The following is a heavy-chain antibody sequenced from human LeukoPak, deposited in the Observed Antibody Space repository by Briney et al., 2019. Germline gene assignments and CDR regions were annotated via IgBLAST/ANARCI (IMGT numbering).Heavy chain of an antibody. Sequence: GGSLGLSCAASGFTFSSYAMSWVRQAPGKGLEWVSAISGSGGSTYYADSVKGRFTISRDNSKNTLYLQMNSLRAEDTAVYYCAKESQRWYYGIKNWFDPWGQGTLVTVSS. J-gene: IGHJ5*02. D-gene: IGHD3-9*01. CDR3: AKESQRWYYGIKNWFDP. CDR2: ISGSGGST. V-gene: IGHV3-23*01. CDR1: GFTFSSYA.